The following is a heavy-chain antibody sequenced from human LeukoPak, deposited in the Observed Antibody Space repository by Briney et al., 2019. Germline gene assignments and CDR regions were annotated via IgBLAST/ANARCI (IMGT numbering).Heavy chain of an antibody. V-gene: IGHV1-2*02. CDR3: ARVRVGEDLDY. CDR2: INPNSGGT. J-gene: IGHJ4*02. CDR1: GYTFTGYY. D-gene: IGHD3-16*01. Sequence: ASVKVSCKASGYTFTGYYMHWVRQAPGQGLEWKGWINPNSGGTNYAQKFQGRVTMTRDASIGAAYMELSRLTSDDTAVYYCARVRVGEDLDYWGQGTLVTVSS.